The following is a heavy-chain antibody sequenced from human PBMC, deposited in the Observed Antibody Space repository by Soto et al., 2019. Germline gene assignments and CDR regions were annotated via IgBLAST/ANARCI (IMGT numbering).Heavy chain of an antibody. D-gene: IGHD2-2*01. CDR1: GFTLDDYT. V-gene: IGHV3-9*01. Sequence: VQLVESGGGLVQPGGSLRLSCAASGFTLDDYTMHWVRQAPGKGLEWVAGVGWNGGDIVYVDSVKGRFTVYRDNNKKSLYLEMNSLSTEDTDIYYCAKDRAVVVPVSTSYFHYYGLDVWGQGTTVTVS. CDR2: VGWNGGDI. CDR3: AKDRAVVVPVSTSYFHYYGLDV. J-gene: IGHJ6*02.